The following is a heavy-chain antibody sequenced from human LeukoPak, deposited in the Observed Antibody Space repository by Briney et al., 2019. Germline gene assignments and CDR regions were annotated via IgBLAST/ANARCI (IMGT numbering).Heavy chain of an antibody. Sequence: GGSLRLXCAASGFTFSGCGMHWVRQAPGKGLEWVAFIWYDGRDKYYADSVKGQFTISRDNSKNTLYLQMNSLRAEDTAVYYCAKDPYSYGSYFDYWGQGTLVTVSS. D-gene: IGHD5-18*01. J-gene: IGHJ4*02. V-gene: IGHV3-30*02. CDR1: GFTFSGCG. CDR2: IWYDGRDK. CDR3: AKDPYSYGSYFDY.